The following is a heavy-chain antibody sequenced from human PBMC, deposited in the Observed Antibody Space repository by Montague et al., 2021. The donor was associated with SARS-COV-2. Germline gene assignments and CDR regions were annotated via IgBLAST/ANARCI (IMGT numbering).Heavy chain of an antibody. Sequence: SETLSLTCAVYGGSFSGYYWSWIRQPPGKGLEWIGEINHSGSTNYNPSLKSRVTISVDTSKNQFSLKLRSVTAADTAVYYCTREGYQVLWSDYYYYGMDVWGQGTTVTVSS. CDR2: INHSGST. CDR1: GGSFSGYY. V-gene: IGHV4-34*01. CDR3: TREGYQVLWSDYYYYGMDV. J-gene: IGHJ6*02. D-gene: IGHD2-2*01.